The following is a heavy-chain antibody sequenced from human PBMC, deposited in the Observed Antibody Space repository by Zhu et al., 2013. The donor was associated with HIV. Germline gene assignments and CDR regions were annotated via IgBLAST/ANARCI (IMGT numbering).Heavy chain of an antibody. CDR1: GYTLTDYY. D-gene: IGHD3-9*01. J-gene: IGHJ5*02. Sequence: QVQLVQAGAEVKKPGASVKVSCKTSGYTLTDYYIHWVRQAPGQGLEWMGWINPTSAGTKYAQKFQGRVTMTRDTSISTAYMELSTLRSDDTAVYYCARHDILTGYFVFDLWGQGTLVAVPS. CDR3: ARHDILTGYFVFDL. V-gene: IGHV1-2*02. CDR2: INPTSAGT.